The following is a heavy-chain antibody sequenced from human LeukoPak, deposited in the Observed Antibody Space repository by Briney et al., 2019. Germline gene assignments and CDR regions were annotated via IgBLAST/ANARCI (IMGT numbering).Heavy chain of an antibody. J-gene: IGHJ3*02. CDR2: INPNSGGT. D-gene: IGHD3-22*01. V-gene: IGHV1-2*04. CDR3: ARDRYYYDSSGHDDAFDI. CDR1: GYTFTGYY. Sequence: ASVTVSCKASGYTFTGYYMHWVRQAPGQGLEWMGWINPNSGGTNYAQKFQGWVTMTRDTSISTAYMELSRLRSDDTAVYYCARDRYYYDSSGHDDAFDIWGQGTMVTVSS.